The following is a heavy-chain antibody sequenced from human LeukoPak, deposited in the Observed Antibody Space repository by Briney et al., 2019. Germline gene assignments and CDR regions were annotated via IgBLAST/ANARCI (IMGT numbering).Heavy chain of an antibody. CDR3: VRDTSWACDI. J-gene: IGHJ3*02. V-gene: IGHV3-7*01. CDR2: IKPDGSEK. D-gene: IGHD2/OR15-2a*01. CDR1: EMTVSSYW. Sequence: GRSLRFSCTASEMTVSSYWMSWGRPAPGKGLEWVAIIKPDGSEKYYLDAVKGRFTFSRDTAKSSHYLQISSMRAEITAVYFFVRDTSWACDIESQGTIAPVPS.